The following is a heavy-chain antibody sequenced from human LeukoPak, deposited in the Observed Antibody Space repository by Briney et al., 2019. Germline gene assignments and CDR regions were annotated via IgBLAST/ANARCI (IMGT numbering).Heavy chain of an antibody. CDR2: IYHSGST. V-gene: IGHV4-38-2*01. CDR3: ARVSYGSGSYYKGFDY. CDR1: GYSISSGYY. J-gene: IGHJ4*02. D-gene: IGHD3-10*01. Sequence: SETLSLTCAVSGYSISSGYYWGRIRQPPGKGLEWIGSIYHSGSTYYNPSLKSRVTISVDTSKNQFSLKLSSVTAADTAVYYCARVSYGSGSYYKGFDYWGQGTLVTVSS.